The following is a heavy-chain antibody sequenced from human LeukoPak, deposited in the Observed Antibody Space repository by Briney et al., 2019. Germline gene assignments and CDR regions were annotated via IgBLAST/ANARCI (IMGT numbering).Heavy chain of an antibody. Sequence: PGGSLRLSCAASGFTFSSNWMSWVRQAAGKGPEWVANINPDGSTKLYVGSGKGRFTISRDNAKNSLYLQMNSLRDEDTAVYYRARGDSSSGWWFDPWGQGTLVTVSS. D-gene: IGHD6-13*01. J-gene: IGHJ5*02. CDR3: ARGDSSSGWWFDP. V-gene: IGHV3-7*01. CDR2: INPDGSTK. CDR1: GFTFSSNW.